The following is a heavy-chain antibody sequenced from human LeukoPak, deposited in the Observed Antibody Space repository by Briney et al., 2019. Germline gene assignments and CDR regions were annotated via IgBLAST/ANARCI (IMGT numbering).Heavy chain of an antibody. J-gene: IGHJ4*02. D-gene: IGHD5-12*01. CDR1: GGSLSSYY. V-gene: IGHV4-59*01. CDR2: IYYSGST. CDR3: ARGRLRKDY. Sequence: SETLPLTCTVSGGSLSSYYWSWIRQPPGKGLEWIGYIYYSGSTNYNPSLKSRLTMSVDTSKNQFSLRLSSVTAADTAVYYCARGRLRKDYWGQGTLVTVSS.